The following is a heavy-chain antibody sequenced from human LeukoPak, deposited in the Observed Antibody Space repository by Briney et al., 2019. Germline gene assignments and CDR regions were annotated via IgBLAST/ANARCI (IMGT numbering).Heavy chain of an antibody. D-gene: IGHD2-2*01. CDR1: GFTFSGSA. CDR3: TRLTGDDCSSTSCRDY. J-gene: IGHJ4*02. Sequence: PGGSLRLSCAASGFTFSGSAMHWVRQASGKGLEWVGRIRSKANSYATAYAASVKVRFTISRDDSKNTAYLQMNSLKTEDTAVYYCTRLTGDDCSSTSCRDYWGQGTLVTVSS. V-gene: IGHV3-73*01. CDR2: IRSKANSYAT.